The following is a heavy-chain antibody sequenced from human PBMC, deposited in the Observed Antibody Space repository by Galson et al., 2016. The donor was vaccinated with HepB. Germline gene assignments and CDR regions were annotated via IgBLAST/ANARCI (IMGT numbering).Heavy chain of an antibody. CDR2: ISGYNGDT. V-gene: IGHV1-18*01. D-gene: IGHD6-19*01. Sequence: SVKVSCKASGYIFGTHGINWVRQAPGQGLEWMGWISGYNGDTRSAQNFQGRVTLTMDTSTSTAYKEMRNLRSDDTAVYFCARLTISSGWPRSDFWGQGTLVAVSS. CDR3: ARLTISSGWPRSDF. CDR1: GYIFGTHG. J-gene: IGHJ4*02.